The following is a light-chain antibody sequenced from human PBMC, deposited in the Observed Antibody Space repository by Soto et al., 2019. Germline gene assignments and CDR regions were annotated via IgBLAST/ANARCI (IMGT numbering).Light chain of an antibody. CDR3: QQFSASPYT. J-gene: IGKJ2*01. CDR1: QSISKTY. V-gene: IGKV3-20*01. Sequence: EIMLTQSPDILSLSPGERATLSCRASQSISKTYVAWYQQRPGQAPKLLISGASGCAIGIPDRFNAGGSGTNFSLTISNIDPEDCAIYYCQQFSASPYTFGQGT. CDR2: GAS.